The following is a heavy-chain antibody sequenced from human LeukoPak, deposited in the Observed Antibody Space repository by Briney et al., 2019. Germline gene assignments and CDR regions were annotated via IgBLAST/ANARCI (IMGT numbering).Heavy chain of an antibody. CDR3: ARWAGVVIINGWFDP. CDR2: INPNSGGT. J-gene: IGHJ5*02. V-gene: IGHV1-2*06. D-gene: IGHD3-3*01. Sequence: ASVKVSCKASGYTFTGYYMHWVRQAPGQGLEWMGRINPNSGGTNYAQKFQGRVTMTRDTSISTAYMELSRLRSDDTAVYYCARWAGVVIINGWFDPWGQGTLVTVSS. CDR1: GYTFTGYY.